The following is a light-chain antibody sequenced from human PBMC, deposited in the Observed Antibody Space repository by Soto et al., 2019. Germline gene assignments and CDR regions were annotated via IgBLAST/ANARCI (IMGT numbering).Light chain of an antibody. CDR3: QQYGSSGT. V-gene: IGKV3-20*01. J-gene: IGKJ1*01. CDR2: GAS. Sequence: EIVLTQSPATLSLSPGERATLSCRASQSVSSYLAWYQQKPGQAPRLLIYGASNRATGIPDRFSGSGSGTDFTLTISRLEPEDFAVYYCQQYGSSGTFGQRTKVDIK. CDR1: QSVSSY.